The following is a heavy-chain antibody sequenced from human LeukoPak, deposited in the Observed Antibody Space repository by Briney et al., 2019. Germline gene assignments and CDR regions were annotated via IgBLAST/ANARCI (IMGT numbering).Heavy chain of an antibody. Sequence: GGSLRLSCAASGFTFTTYSMDWVRQAPGKGLEWVSSISGSSSYIYYADSVKGRFTISRDNAKNSLFLQMNSLRAEDTAVYYCAREMKYYDSSGYSMEVWGQGTLVTVSS. CDR1: GFTFTTYS. CDR3: AREMKYYDSSGYSMEV. CDR2: ISGSSSYI. D-gene: IGHD3-22*01. V-gene: IGHV3-21*01. J-gene: IGHJ4*02.